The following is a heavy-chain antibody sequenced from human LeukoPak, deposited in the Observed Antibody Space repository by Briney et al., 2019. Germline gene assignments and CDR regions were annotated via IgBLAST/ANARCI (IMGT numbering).Heavy chain of an antibody. J-gene: IGHJ4*02. CDR2: IKQDGSEK. CDR1: GFTFSSYW. CDR3: ARAPLTKYCGGDCYLDY. V-gene: IGHV3-7*01. D-gene: IGHD2-21*02. Sequence: PGGSLRLSCAASGFTFSSYWMSWVRQAPGKGLEWVANIKQDGSEKYYVDSVKGRFTISRDNAKNSLYLQMNSLRAEGTTVYYCARAPLTKYCGGDCYLDYWGQGTLVTVSS.